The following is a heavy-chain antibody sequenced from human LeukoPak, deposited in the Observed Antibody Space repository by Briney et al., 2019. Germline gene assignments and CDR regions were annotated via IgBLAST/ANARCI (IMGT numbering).Heavy chain of an antibody. CDR3: ARDPPAVAANTYG. CDR2: ISGSGGST. Sequence: PGGSLRLSCAASGFTFSSYAMSWVRQALGKGLEWVSAISGSGGSTYYADSVKGRFTISRDNSKNTLYLQMNSLRVDDTAVYYCARDPPAVAANTYGWGQGTLVTVSS. J-gene: IGHJ4*02. D-gene: IGHD6-6*01. V-gene: IGHV3-23*01. CDR1: GFTFSSYA.